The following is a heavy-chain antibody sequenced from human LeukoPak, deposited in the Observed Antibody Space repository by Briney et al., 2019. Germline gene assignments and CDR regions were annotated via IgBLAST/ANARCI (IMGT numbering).Heavy chain of an antibody. Sequence: ASVKVSCKAFGYTFTSYYMHWVRQAPGQGLEWMGIINPSGGSTSYAQKFQGRVTMTRDTSTSTVYMELSSLRSEDTSVYYCARPPYNWSDVHYGMDVWGQGTTVTVSS. J-gene: IGHJ6*02. CDR1: GYTFTSYY. V-gene: IGHV1-46*01. CDR3: ARPPYNWSDVHYGMDV. CDR2: INPSGGST. D-gene: IGHD1-20*01.